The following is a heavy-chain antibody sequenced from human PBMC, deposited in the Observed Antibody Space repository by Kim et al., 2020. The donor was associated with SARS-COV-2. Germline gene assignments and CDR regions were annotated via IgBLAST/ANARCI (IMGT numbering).Heavy chain of an antibody. CDR3: ATTTPFITMVRGVIIRGPKWFDP. V-gene: IGHV1-24*01. D-gene: IGHD3-10*01. J-gene: IGHJ5*02. CDR2: FDPEDGET. CDR1: GYTLTELS. Sequence: ASVKVSCKVSGYTLTELSIHWERQAPGKGLEWMGGFDPEDGETIYAQKFQGRVTMTEDTSTDTAYMELSSLRSEDTAVYYCATTTPFITMVRGVIIRGPKWFDPWGQGTLVPASS.